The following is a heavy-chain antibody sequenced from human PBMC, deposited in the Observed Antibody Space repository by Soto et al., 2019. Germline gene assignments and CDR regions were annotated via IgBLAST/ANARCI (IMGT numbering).Heavy chain of an antibody. J-gene: IGHJ4*02. CDR3: VSGTNGAYIVY. CDR1: GFTFSDYY. V-gene: IGHV3-11*01. CDR2: ISSRSSTI. D-gene: IGHD2-8*01. Sequence: QVQLVESGGGLVKPGGSLRLSCAASGFTFSDYYMSWIRQAPGKGLEWVSYISSRSSTIFYADSVKGRFTIYRDNVKNSPYMQMNSLRVEDTAVYYCVSGTNGAYIVYWGQGILVTVSS.